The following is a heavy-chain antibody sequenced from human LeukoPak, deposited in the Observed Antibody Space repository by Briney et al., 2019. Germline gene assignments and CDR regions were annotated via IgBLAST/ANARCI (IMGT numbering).Heavy chain of an antibody. Sequence: HPGGSLRLSCVASGFSFSGSVIHWVRQAPGKGLEWVAVISHDVKTTYYADSAKGRFTISRDNSRNTVFLQMNRLRPGDTAVYYCVKEAYYGWGSSPTFYFDYWGQGTRVTVSS. V-gene: IGHV3-30*04. CDR3: VKEAYYGWGSSPTFYFDY. J-gene: IGHJ4*02. CDR1: GFSFSGSV. CDR2: ISHDVKTT. D-gene: IGHD3-10*01.